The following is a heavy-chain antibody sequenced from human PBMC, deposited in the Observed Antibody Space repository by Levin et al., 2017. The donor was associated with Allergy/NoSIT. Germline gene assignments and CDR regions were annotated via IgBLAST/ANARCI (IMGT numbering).Heavy chain of an antibody. Sequence: GGSLRLSCAASGFTFSGYGIHWVRQAPGKGLEWVALISYDGSNKYYADSVKGRFTISRDNSKNTLYLQMNSLKSEDTAVYYCAKDQSPFRYFDYWGQGTLVTVS. J-gene: IGHJ4*02. CDR2: ISYDGSNK. V-gene: IGHV3-30*18. CDR1: GFTFSGYG. CDR3: AKDQSPFRYFDY.